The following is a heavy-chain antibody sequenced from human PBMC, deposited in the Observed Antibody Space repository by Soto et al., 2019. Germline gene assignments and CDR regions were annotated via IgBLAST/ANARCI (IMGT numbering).Heavy chain of an antibody. J-gene: IGHJ1*01. CDR2: IIPIFGTA. CDR1: GGTFSSYA. V-gene: IGHV1-69*12. CDR3: ARDDDSSRRDPRKYFQH. Sequence: QVQLVQSGAEVKKPGSSVKVSCKASGGTFSSYAISWVRQAPGQGLEWMGGIIPIFGTANYAQKFQGRVTITADESTSTAYMELSSLRSEDTAVYYCARDDDSSRRDPRKYFQHWGQGTLVTVSS. D-gene: IGHD3-22*01.